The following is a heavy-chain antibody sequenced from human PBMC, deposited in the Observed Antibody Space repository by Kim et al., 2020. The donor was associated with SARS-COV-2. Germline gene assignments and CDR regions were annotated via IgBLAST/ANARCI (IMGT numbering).Heavy chain of an antibody. V-gene: IGHV3-30*02. CDR3: AKDIEAMAEVDY. Sequence: YYADSVKGRFTISRDNSKNTLYLQMNSLRAEDTAVYYCAKDIEAMAEVDYWGQGTLVTVSS. J-gene: IGHJ4*02. D-gene: IGHD5-18*01.